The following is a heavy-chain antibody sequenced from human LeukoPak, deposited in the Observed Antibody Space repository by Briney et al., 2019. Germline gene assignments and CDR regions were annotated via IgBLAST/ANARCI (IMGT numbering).Heavy chain of an antibody. CDR3: TRVGYSSSWYSVY. Sequence: PGRSLRLSCTASGFIFGDYSMNWVRQAPGKGLEWVGFIRSKAYGGTAEYAASVKCRFTISRDDSKSIAYLQMNSLKTEDTAVYYCTRVGYSSSWYSVYWGQGTLVTASS. CDR2: IRSKAYGGTA. J-gene: IGHJ4*02. D-gene: IGHD6-13*01. CDR1: GFIFGDYS. V-gene: IGHV3-49*04.